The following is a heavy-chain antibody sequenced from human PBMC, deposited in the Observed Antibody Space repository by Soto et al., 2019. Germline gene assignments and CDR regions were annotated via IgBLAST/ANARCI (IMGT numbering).Heavy chain of an antibody. CDR2: INHSGST. V-gene: IGHV4-34*01. D-gene: IGHD6-6*01. CDR1: GGSFSGYY. J-gene: IGHJ4*02. CDR3: ARGWPSIAARTFDY. Sequence: SETLSLTCAVSGGSFSGYYWSWIRQPPGKGLEWIGEINHSGSTNYNPSLKSRVTISVDTSKNQFSLKLSSVTAADTAVYYCARGWPSIAARTFDYWGQGTLVTVSS.